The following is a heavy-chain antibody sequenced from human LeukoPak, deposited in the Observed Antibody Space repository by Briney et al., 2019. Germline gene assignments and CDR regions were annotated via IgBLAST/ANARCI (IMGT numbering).Heavy chain of an antibody. CDR3: ARGFYSSGYTLPRDAFDI. J-gene: IGHJ3*02. D-gene: IGHD3-22*01. CDR2: IYYSGST. V-gene: IGHV4-31*03. CDR1: GGSISSSTYY. Sequence: LSLTCTVSGGSISSSTYYWSWIRQHPGKGLEWIGYIYYSGSTYYNPSLKSRVTISVDTSKNQFSLKLSSVTAADTAVYYCARGFYSSGYTLPRDAFDIWGQGTMVTVSS.